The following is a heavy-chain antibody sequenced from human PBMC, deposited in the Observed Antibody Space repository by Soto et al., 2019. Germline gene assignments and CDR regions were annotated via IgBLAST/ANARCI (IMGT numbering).Heavy chain of an antibody. D-gene: IGHD3-10*01. CDR2: ISTSGSYI. CDR1: GFTFSDYY. J-gene: IGHJ3*02. Sequence: QVQLVESGGGLVKPGGSLRLSCVASGFTFSDYYMTWIRQAPGKGLEWNSYISTSGSYIHYADSVKGRFTISRDNADNSLFLQMNSLRVEDTAVYYCARVIRRESRVAFDIWGQGTMVTVSS. V-gene: IGHV3-11*05. CDR3: ARVIRRESRVAFDI.